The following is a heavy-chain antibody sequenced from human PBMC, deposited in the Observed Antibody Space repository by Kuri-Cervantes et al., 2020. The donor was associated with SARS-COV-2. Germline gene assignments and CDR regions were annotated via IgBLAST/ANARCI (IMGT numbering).Heavy chain of an antibody. CDR2: ISSSSSYI. Sequence: GESLKISCAASGFTFSSYSMNWVRQAPGKGLEWVSSISSSSSYIYYADSVKGRFTISRDNAKNSLYLQMNSLRAEDTAVYYCARERTDYDFWSGYYMDYWGQGTLGT. D-gene: IGHD3-3*01. J-gene: IGHJ4*02. CDR1: GFTFSSYS. V-gene: IGHV3-21*01. CDR3: ARERTDYDFWSGYYMDY.